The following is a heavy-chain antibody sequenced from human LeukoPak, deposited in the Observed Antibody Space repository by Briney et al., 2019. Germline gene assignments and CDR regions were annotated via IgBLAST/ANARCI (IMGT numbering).Heavy chain of an antibody. D-gene: IGHD2-2*02. V-gene: IGHV1-2*02. CDR1: GYTFTSYD. J-gene: IGHJ5*02. Sequence: GASVKVSCKASGYTFTSYDINWVRQATGQRLEWMGWINPNSGGTNYAQKFQGRVTMTRDTSISTAYMELNRLRSEDTAVYYCARSVVPAAIGWFDPWGQGTLVTVSS. CDR2: INPNSGGT. CDR3: ARSVVPAAIGWFDP.